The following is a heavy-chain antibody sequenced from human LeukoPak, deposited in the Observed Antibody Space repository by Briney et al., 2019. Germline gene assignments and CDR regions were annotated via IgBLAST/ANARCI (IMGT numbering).Heavy chain of an antibody. J-gene: IGHJ3*02. CDR2: INTNTGNP. CDR1: GYTFTSYA. CDR3: ASPTDGYYDYVFGGVDWAFDI. D-gene: IGHD3-16*01. V-gene: IGHV7-4-1*02. Sequence: GASVKVSCKASGYTFTSYAMNWVRQAPGQGLEWMGWINTNTGNPTYAQGFTGRFVFSLDTSVSTAYLQISSLKAEDTAVYYCASPTDGYYDYVFGGVDWAFDIWGQGTMVTVSS.